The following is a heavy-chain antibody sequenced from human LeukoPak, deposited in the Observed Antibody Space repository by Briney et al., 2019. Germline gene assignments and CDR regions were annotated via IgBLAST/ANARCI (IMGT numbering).Heavy chain of an antibody. CDR2: ISSSSYI. CDR1: GFTFSSYS. CDR3: ARENSSFDYFDY. Sequence: GGSLRLSCAASGFTFSSYSMNWVRQAPGKGLEWVSSISSSSYIYYADSVKGRFTISRDNAKNSLYLQMNSLRAEDTAVYYCARENSSFDYFDYWGQGTLVTVSS. J-gene: IGHJ4*02. D-gene: IGHD6-6*01. V-gene: IGHV3-21*01.